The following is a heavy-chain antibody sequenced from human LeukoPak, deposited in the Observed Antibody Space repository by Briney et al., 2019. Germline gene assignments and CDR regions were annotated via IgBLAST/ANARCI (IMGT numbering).Heavy chain of an antibody. J-gene: IGHJ4*02. Sequence: GGSLRLSCAASGSTFSSSAMSWVRQAPGKGLEWVSSISGSGSGGSTYYADSVKGRFTISRDNSKNTLYLQMNSLRAEDTAVYYCAKSGYNRFDYWGQGTLVTVSS. CDR2: ISGSGSGGST. D-gene: IGHD5-24*01. CDR1: GSTFSSSA. CDR3: AKSGYNRFDY. V-gene: IGHV3-23*01.